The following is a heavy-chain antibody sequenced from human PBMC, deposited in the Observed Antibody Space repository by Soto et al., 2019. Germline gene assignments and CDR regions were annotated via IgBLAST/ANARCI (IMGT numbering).Heavy chain of an antibody. J-gene: IGHJ6*02. D-gene: IGHD2-2*01. V-gene: IGHV1-69*05. Sequence: SVKVSCKASGGTFSTSSINWVRQAPGQGLEWMGGIIPIYGKTNYAQKFQGRVTMSTDTSTSTAYMELRSLRSDDTAVYYCARGPTYCISTSCYDGHYYYYGMDVWGQGTTVTVSS. CDR3: ARGPTYCISTSCYDGHYYYYGMDV. CDR1: GGTFSTSS. CDR2: IIPIYGKT.